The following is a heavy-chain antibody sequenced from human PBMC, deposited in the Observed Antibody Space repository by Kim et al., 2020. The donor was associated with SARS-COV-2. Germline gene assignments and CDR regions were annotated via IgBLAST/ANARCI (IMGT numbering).Heavy chain of an antibody. Sequence: SVKVSCKASGGTFSSYAISWVRQAPGQGLEWMGGIIPIFGTANYAQKFQGRVTITADESTSTAYMELSSLRSEDTAVYYCARAKYYYGSGSYYLYFDYWGQGTLVTVSS. D-gene: IGHD3-10*01. CDR3: ARAKYYYGSGSYYLYFDY. CDR1: GGTFSSYA. CDR2: IIPIFGTA. V-gene: IGHV1-69*13. J-gene: IGHJ4*02.